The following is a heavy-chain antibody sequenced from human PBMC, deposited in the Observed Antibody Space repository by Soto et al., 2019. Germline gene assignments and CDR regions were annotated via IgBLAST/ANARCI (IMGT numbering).Heavy chain of an antibody. Sequence: GGSLRPSCAAPGFTFSSYWMHWGRQAPGKGLVWVSRINSDGSSTSYADSVKGRFTISRDNAKNTLYLQMNSLRAEDTAVYYCAREPGSYNWFDPWGQGTLVTVSS. J-gene: IGHJ5*02. V-gene: IGHV3-74*01. CDR3: AREPGSYNWFDP. CDR1: GFTFSSYW. D-gene: IGHD3-10*01. CDR2: INSDGSST.